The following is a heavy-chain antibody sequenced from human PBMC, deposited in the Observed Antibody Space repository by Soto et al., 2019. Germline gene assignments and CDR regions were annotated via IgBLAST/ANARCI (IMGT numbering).Heavy chain of an antibody. CDR2: MKQAGSEK. D-gene: IGHD1-1*01. V-gene: IGHV3-7*05. CDR1: GFTFSNYW. Sequence: GQLVESGGGVGQPGRSLRLSCAASGFTFSNYWMSWVRQAPGKGLEWVDNMKQAGSEKDYVGSVKGRFTISRDNAKHSLYLQRNSLTAEDTAVYYCARRITPRVLESWGQGTLVTVSS. J-gene: IGHJ4*02. CDR3: ARRITPRVLES.